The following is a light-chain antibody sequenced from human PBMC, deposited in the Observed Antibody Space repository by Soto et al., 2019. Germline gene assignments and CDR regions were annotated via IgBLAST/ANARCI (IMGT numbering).Light chain of an antibody. CDR2: EVS. V-gene: IGLV2-14*01. CDR1: SSDVGPYIY. Sequence: QSALTQPASVSGSPGQSISISCTGTSSDVGPYIYVSWYQQHPGKAPKLMIFEVSNQPSGVSNRFSGSKSGYTASLTISWLQPEDEAEYYCSSYTSDSTFLIFGGGTKLTVL. J-gene: IGLJ2*01. CDR3: SSYTSDSTFLI.